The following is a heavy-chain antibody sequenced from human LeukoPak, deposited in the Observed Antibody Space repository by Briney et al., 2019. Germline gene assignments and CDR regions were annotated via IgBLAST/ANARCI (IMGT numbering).Heavy chain of an antibody. CDR3: ASGGYGAYVLNS. CDR1: GFTVSSIY. V-gene: IGHV3-53*01. CDR2: IYSAGNT. D-gene: IGHD4-17*01. Sequence: GGSLRLSCAASGFTVSSIYMSWVRQAPGKGLEWVSVIYSAGNTYYAESVKGRFTISRDYSKNMLYLQMNSLRADDTAVYYCASGGYGAYVLNSWGQGTLVTVSS. J-gene: IGHJ4*02.